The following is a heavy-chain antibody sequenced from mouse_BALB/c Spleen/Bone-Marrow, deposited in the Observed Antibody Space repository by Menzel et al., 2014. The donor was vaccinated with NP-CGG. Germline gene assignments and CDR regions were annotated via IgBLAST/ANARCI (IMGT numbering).Heavy chain of an antibody. Sequence: VMLVESGPGLVAPSQSLSITCTVSGFSLTDCGVSWIRQPPGKGLEWLGVIWGGGSTYYNSARKSRLSISKDNSKSQVFLKMNSLQTDDTAMYYCARIYFDFDGFAYWGQGTLVTVSA. J-gene: IGHJ3*01. CDR2: IWGGGST. CDR3: ARIYFDFDGFAY. CDR1: GFSLTDCG. D-gene: IGHD2-4*01. V-gene: IGHV2-6-5*01.